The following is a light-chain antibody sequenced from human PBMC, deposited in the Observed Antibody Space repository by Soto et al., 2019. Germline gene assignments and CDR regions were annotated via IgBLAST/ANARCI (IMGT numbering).Light chain of an antibody. J-gene: IGLJ2*01. Sequence: NFMLTQPHSVSESPGKTVTISCTGSSGSIASNYVQWYKQRPGSAPTTVIYEDNHRPSGVPDRFSGSIDSSSNSASLTISTLKTEDEAYYYWQSDDSSNLVFGGGTKLTVL. CDR2: EDN. CDR3: QSDDSSNLV. CDR1: SGSIASNY. V-gene: IGLV6-57*02.